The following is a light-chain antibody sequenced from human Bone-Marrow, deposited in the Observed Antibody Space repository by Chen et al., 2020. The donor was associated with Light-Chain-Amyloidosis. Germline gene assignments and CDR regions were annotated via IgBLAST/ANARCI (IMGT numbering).Light chain of an antibody. CDR2: GNS. J-gene: IGLJ1*01. CDR3: QSYDSSLSGSTV. V-gene: IGLV1-40*01. CDR1: SSHIGAGYD. Sequence: QSVLTQPPSVSGAPGQRVTISCTGRSSHIGAGYDVHWYQQLPGTAPKLLIYGNSNRPSVVPDRVSGSNSGTSATLAISGLQAEDEADYYCQSYDSSLSGSTVFGTGTKVTVL.